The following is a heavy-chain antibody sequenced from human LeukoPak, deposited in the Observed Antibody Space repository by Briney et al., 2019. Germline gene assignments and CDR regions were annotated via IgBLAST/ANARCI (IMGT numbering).Heavy chain of an antibody. V-gene: IGHV1-69*04. D-gene: IGHD3-10*01. CDR1: GGTFSSYA. J-gene: IGHJ3*02. CDR2: IIPILGIA. CDR3: ARPMVRGVMDAFDI. Sequence: ASVKVSCKASGGTFSSYAISWVRQAPGQGLEWMGRIIPILGIADYAQKFQGRVTITADKSTSTAYMELSSLRSKDTAVYYCARPMVRGVMDAFDIWGQGTMVTVSS.